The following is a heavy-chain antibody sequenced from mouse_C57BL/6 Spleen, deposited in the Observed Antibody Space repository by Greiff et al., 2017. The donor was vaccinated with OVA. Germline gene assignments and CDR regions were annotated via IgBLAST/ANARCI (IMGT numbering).Heavy chain of an antibody. D-gene: IGHD4-1*01. CDR3: ARGDWDVGYAMDY. CDR1: GYTFTSYW. J-gene: IGHJ4*01. CDR2: IYPGSGST. Sequence: QVQLQQPGAELVKPGASVKMSCKASGYTFTSYWITWVKQRPGQGLEWIGDIYPGSGSTNYNEKFKSKATLTVDTSSSTAYMQLSSLTSEDSAVYYCARGDWDVGYAMDYWGQGTSVTVSS. V-gene: IGHV1-55*01.